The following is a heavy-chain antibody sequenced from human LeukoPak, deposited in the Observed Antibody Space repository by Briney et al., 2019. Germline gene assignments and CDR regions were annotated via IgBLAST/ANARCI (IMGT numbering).Heavy chain of an antibody. D-gene: IGHD3-3*01. CDR1: GYSFTSHY. V-gene: IGHV1-46*01. J-gene: IGHJ4*02. CDR2: INPSAGTT. Sequence: ASVKVSCRASGYSFTSHYMHWVRQAPGQGLEWMGIINPSAGTTSYPQRFQGRITMTRDTSTSTVYMELSSLRSEDTAVYYCAAPGASGFVGNFWSGPLDFWGQGTLVTVSS. CDR3: AAPGASGFVGNFWSGPLDF.